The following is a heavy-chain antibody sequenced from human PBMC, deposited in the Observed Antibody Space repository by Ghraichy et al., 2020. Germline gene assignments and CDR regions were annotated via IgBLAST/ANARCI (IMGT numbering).Heavy chain of an antibody. D-gene: IGHD3-22*01. Sequence: VKVSCKASGYTFTGYYMHWVRQAPGHGLEWMGWINPDSGGTNYAQKFQGRVTMTRATSINTAYMELRRLRSDDTAVYYCARDRSSKPRYYYDSSGVGHWGQGTLVTVSP. CDR1: GYTFTGYY. V-gene: IGHV1-2*02. CDR3: ARDRSSKPRYYYDSSGVGH. CDR2: INPDSGGT. J-gene: IGHJ4*02.